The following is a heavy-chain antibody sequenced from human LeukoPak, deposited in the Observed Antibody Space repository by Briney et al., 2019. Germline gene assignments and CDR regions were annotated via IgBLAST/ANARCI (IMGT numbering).Heavy chain of an antibody. CDR2: IWYDGSRK. D-gene: IGHD3-10*01. Sequence: SGRSLRLSCAASGFSLTTYGTHWLRQAPGKGQEWVAVIWYDGSRKFYGDSVKGRFTVYRDTSENTMYLQMNTLRVDDTAVYYCARDGGSGIDYWGQGTLVTVSS. CDR1: GFSLTTYG. J-gene: IGHJ4*02. CDR3: ARDGGSGIDY. V-gene: IGHV3-33*01.